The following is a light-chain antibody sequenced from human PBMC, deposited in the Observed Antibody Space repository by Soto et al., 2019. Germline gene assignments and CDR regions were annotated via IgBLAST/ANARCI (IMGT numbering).Light chain of an antibody. CDR1: QSISTY. CDR3: QQSYSTPPEYT. J-gene: IGKJ2*01. CDR2: AAS. Sequence: DIQMTQSPSSLSASVGDRVTITCRAGQSISTYLNWYQQKPGKAPNLLIYAASNLQSGVPSRFSGSVSGTHFTLTIDSLQPVDSATYFCQQSYSTPPEYTFGQGTKLEIK. V-gene: IGKV1-39*01.